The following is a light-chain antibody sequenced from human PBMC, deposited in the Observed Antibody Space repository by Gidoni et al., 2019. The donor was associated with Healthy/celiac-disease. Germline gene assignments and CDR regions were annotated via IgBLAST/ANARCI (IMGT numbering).Light chain of an antibody. V-gene: IGLV3-21*03. Sequence: SYVLTQPPSVSVATGKTARITCGGHNIGRKSVHWYQQKPGKAPVLVVYDDSDRPSGIPERFSGSNSGNTAPLTISRVEAGDEADYYCQVWDSSSDPPVFGGGTKLTVL. CDR2: DDS. J-gene: IGLJ3*02. CDR1: NIGRKS. CDR3: QVWDSSSDPPV.